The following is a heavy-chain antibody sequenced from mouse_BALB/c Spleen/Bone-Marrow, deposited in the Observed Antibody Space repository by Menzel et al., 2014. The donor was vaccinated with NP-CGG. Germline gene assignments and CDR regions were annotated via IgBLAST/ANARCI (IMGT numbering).Heavy chain of an antibody. D-gene: IGHD4-1*01. J-gene: IGHJ1*01. CDR1: GFTFSSFG. CDR3: TRSRGNWDDFDV. V-gene: IGHV5-17*02. Sequence: EVKLEESGGGLVQPGGSRKLSCAASGFTFSSFGMHWVRQAPEKGLEWVAYINSGSSITYYADTLKGRFTISRDNPKNTLFLQTTSLRSEDTAIYYCTRSRGNWDDFDVWGAGTTVTVSS. CDR2: INSGSSIT.